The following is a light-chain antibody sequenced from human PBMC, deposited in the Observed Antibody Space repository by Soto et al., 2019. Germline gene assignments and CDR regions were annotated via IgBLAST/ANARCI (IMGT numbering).Light chain of an antibody. CDR2: AAS. CDR1: QSISSY. Sequence: IQLTQSPSSLSASVGDRVSITCRASQSISSYLDWYQLKPGKAPKLLIYAASSLQSGVPSRFSGSGSGTDFTLTITSLQPEDFATYYCQQNYSTSWTFGEGTKVDIK. J-gene: IGKJ1*01. CDR3: QQNYSTSWT. V-gene: IGKV1-39*01.